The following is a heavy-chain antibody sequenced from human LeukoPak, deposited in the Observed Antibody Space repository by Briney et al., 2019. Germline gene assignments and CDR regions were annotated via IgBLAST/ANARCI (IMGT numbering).Heavy chain of an antibody. Sequence: GGSLRLSCAASGFTFFGYSLNWVRQAPGKGLEWVAEISSSSETIFYAESVKGRFTISRDNAKNSLYLQMSSLRAEDTAVYYCVRPGSSSWNGRHYFDYWGQGTLVTVSS. CDR3: VRPGSSSWNGRHYFDY. J-gene: IGHJ4*02. V-gene: IGHV3-48*01. D-gene: IGHD6-13*01. CDR2: ISSSSETI. CDR1: GFTFFGYS.